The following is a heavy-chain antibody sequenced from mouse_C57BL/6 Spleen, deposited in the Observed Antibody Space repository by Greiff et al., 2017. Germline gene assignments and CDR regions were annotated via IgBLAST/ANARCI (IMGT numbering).Heavy chain of an antibody. D-gene: IGHD2-4*01. J-gene: IGHJ3*01. CDR3: ASYDYDPLWFAY. CDR2: IYPGSGST. Sequence: QVQLKQPGAELVKPGASVKMSCKASGYTFTSYWITWVKQRPGQGLEWIGDIYPGSGSTNYNEKFKSKATLTVDTSSSTAYMQLSSLTSEDSAVYYCASYDYDPLWFAYWGQGTLVTVSA. V-gene: IGHV1-55*01. CDR1: GYTFTSYW.